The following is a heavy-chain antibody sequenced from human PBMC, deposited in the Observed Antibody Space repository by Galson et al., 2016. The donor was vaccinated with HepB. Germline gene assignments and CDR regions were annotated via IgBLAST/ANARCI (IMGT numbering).Heavy chain of an antibody. D-gene: IGHD1-1*01. Sequence: SLRLSCAATGFSVGTNYMAWVRQAPGKGLEWVSLIYSGAGTKYADSVRGRFTISRDSSRNTLYLQMSSLTIDDTAIYFCARVPERDWFDLWGQGTLVTVSS. CDR3: ARVPERDWFDL. V-gene: IGHV3-53*01. CDR2: IYSGAGT. CDR1: GFSVGTNY. J-gene: IGHJ5*02.